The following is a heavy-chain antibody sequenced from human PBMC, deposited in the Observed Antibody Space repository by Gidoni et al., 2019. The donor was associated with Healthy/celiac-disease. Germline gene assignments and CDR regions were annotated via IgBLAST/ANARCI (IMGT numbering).Heavy chain of an antibody. D-gene: IGHD3-3*01. CDR2: IIPIFGTA. CDR3: ARGFVLRFLEWLFYPFDP. Sequence: QVQLVQSGAEVKKPGSSVKVSCKASGGTFSSYAISWVRQAPGQGLEWMGGIIPIFGTANYAQKFQGRVTITADESTSTAYMELSSLRSEDTAVYYCARGFVLRFLEWLFYPFDPWGQGTLVTVSS. J-gene: IGHJ5*02. CDR1: GGTFSSYA. V-gene: IGHV1-69*01.